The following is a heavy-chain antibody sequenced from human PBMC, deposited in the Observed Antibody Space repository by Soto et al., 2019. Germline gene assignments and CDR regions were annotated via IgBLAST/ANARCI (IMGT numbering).Heavy chain of an antibody. Sequence: PSETLSLTCTVSGGSISSSSYYWGWIRQPPGKGLEWIGYIYYSGSTYYNPSPKSRVTISVDTSKNQFSLKLSSVTAADTAVYYCARDRRVHNDAFDIWGQGTMVTVSS. CDR1: GGSISSSSYY. CDR3: ARDRRVHNDAFDI. J-gene: IGHJ3*02. CDR2: IYYSGST. V-gene: IGHV4-39*07.